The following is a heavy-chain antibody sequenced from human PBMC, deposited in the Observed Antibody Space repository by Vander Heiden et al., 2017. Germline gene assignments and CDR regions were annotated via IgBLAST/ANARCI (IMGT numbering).Heavy chain of an antibody. Sequence: EVQLLESGGGLVQPGGALRLSCTASGLPFNKYAMNGVRQAPGKGLEWCSFIGASGNTYYADSVKGRFTLSRDNSKNTVFLQMNSLRAEDTAVYFCAKGGFCSNAWCPYYFDYWGPGTLVTVSS. CDR1: GLPFNKYA. D-gene: IGHD3-3*01. CDR3: AKGGFCSNAWCPYYFDY. CDR2: IGASGNT. J-gene: IGHJ4*02. V-gene: IGHV3-23*01.